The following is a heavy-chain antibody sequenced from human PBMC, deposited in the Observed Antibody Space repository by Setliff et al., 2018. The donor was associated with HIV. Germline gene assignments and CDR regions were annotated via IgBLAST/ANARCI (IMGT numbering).Heavy chain of an antibody. Sequence: PSETLSLTCAVSGGSISPYYWSWIRQPPGKGLEWVADMRPDGSGKYYLASVKGRFTISRDNAKNSLYLQMNSLRVEDTAVYQCAKEASIEYFHSFDQWGHGTLVTVSS. D-gene: IGHD3-3*02. CDR1: GGSISPYY. J-gene: IGHJ4*01. CDR2: MRPDGSGK. CDR3: AKEASIEYFHSFDQ. V-gene: IGHV3-7*04.